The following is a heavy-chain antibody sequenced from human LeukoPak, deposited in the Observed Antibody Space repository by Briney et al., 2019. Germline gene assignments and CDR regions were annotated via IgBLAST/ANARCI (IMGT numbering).Heavy chain of an antibody. V-gene: IGHV3-23*01. J-gene: IGHJ4*02. Sequence: GGSLRLSCAASGFTFSSYAMSWVRQAPGKGLEWVSAISGSGGSTYYADSVKGRFTISRDNSKSTLFLQMNSLRAEDTAVYYCAKTQLTDTGAYWGQGTLVTVSS. CDR1: GFTFSSYA. CDR2: ISGSGGST. D-gene: IGHD7-27*01. CDR3: AKTQLTDTGAY.